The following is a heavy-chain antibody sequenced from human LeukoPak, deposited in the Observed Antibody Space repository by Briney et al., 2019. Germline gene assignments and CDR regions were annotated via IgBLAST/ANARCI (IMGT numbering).Heavy chain of an antibody. CDR1: GGSISSYY. V-gene: IGHV4-4*07. J-gene: IGHJ3*02. CDR2: IYTNGTT. Sequence: PSETLSLTCTVSGGSISSYYWSWIRQAAGKGLELIGRIYTNGTTNYNPSLKSRVTISVDTSKNQFSLKLSSVTAADTAVYYCAREGIIDAFDIWGQGTVVTVSS. CDR3: AREGIIDAFDI.